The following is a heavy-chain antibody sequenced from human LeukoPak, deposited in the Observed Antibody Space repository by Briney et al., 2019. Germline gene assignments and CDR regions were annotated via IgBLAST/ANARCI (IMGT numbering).Heavy chain of an antibody. J-gene: IGHJ4*02. Sequence: PGGSLRLSCAASGFTVSSNYMSWVRQAPGKGLEWVSVIYSGGSTYYADSVKGRFTISRHNSKNTLYLQMNSLRAEDTAVYYYARWGSSGYPYYFDYWGQGTLVTVSS. CDR1: GFTVSSNY. CDR3: ARWGSSGYPYYFDY. V-gene: IGHV3-53*04. CDR2: IYSGGST. D-gene: IGHD3-22*01.